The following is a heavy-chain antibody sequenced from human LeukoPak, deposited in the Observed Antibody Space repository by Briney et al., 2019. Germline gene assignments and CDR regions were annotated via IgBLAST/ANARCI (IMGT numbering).Heavy chain of an antibody. J-gene: IGHJ4*02. Sequence: GGSLRLSCAASGFTFSSYGMHWVRQAPGKGLEWVAVISYDGSNKYYADSVKGRFTISRDNAKNSLYLQMNSLRAEDTAVYYCARGVTMATITPLLCWDQGTLVAASS. V-gene: IGHV3-30*03. CDR2: ISYDGSNK. CDR3: ARGVTMATITPLLC. D-gene: IGHD5-24*01. CDR1: GFTFSSYG.